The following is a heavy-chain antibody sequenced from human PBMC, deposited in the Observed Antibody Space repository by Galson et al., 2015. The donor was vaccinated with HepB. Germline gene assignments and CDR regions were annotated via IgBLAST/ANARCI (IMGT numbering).Heavy chain of an antibody. J-gene: IGHJ6*02. Sequence: SVKVSCKASGYTFTSYYMHWVRQAPGQGLEWMGIINPSGGSTSYAQKFQGRVTMTRDTSTSTVYMELSSLSSEDTAVYYCARERPYDFWSGYATASVGMDVWGQGTTLTVSS. D-gene: IGHD3-3*01. CDR2: INPSGGST. CDR1: GYTFTSYY. CDR3: ARERPYDFWSGYATASVGMDV. V-gene: IGHV1-46*01.